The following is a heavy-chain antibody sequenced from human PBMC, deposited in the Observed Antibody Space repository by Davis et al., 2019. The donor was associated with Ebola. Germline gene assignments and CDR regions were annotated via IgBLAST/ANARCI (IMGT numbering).Heavy chain of an antibody. V-gene: IGHV3-23*01. D-gene: IGHD3-10*01. J-gene: IGHJ6*02. Sequence: PGGSLRLSCAASGFTFSRYGMSWVRQAPGKGLEWVSGISGSGGSTYYVDSVKGRFTISRDNSKNTLFLQLNSLIAEDTGIYYCARDGPGSYFNEGHYFYGMDVWGQGTTVTVSS. CDR2: ISGSGGST. CDR3: ARDGPGSYFNEGHYFYGMDV. CDR1: GFTFSRYG.